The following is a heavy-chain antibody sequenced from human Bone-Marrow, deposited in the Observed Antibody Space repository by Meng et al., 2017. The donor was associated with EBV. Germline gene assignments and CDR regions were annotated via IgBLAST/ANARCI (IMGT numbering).Heavy chain of an antibody. CDR1: GDSISSFYS. Sequence: QLQRRESGPGQGKPSETRSLTRTVSGDSISSFYSWGWIRQPPGRGLEWIGSVHYTGSTYYSPSLKSRVTVSVDTSKNQFSLRLTSVTAADTAVYYCARPFPSWQSPRLDPFGAWGQGTLVTVSS. CDR3: ARPFPSWQSPRLDPFGA. V-gene: IGHV4-39*01. CDR2: VHYTGST. D-gene: IGHD6-19*01. J-gene: IGHJ5*02.